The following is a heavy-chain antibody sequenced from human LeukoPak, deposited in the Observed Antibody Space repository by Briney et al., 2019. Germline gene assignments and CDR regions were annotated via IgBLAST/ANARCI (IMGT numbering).Heavy chain of an antibody. CDR3: ARGGSYGYLRWFDT. J-gene: IGHJ5*02. CDR2: TYHRGST. D-gene: IGHD5-18*01. CDR1: GASIGSYD. V-gene: IGHV4-59*01. Sequence: SETLSLTCSVSGASIGSYDWNWIRQSPGKEMEWIGYTYHRGSTGINPSLKSRVTLSIDTSKRQFSLRLTSVIAADRAVYYCARGGSYGYLRWFDTWGQGTLVSVST.